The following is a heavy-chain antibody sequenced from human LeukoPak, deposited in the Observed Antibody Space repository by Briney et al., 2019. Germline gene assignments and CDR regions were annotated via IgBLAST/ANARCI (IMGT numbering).Heavy chain of an antibody. J-gene: IGHJ5*02. CDR2: IYYSGST. CDR1: GGSISSYY. CDR3: ARLEGWFDP. V-gene: IGHV4-59*08. Sequence: SETLSLTCTVAGGSISSYYWSWIRQPPGKGLEWIGYIYYSGSTNYNPSLKSRVTISVDTSKNQFSLKLSSVTAADTAVYYCARLEGWFDPWGQGTLVTVSS.